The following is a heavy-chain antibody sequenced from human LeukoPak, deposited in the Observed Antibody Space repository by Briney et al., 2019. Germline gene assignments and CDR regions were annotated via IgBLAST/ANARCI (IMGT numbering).Heavy chain of an antibody. CDR1: GYSFSSNW. Sequence: GESLKISCKCSGYSFSSNWIGWVRQMPGKGLEWMGIIYPGDSDTRYSPSFQGQVTISADKSISTAYLQWSSLEASDTATYYCARRWGSCSGGTCTFYHFDYWGQGTLVTVSS. J-gene: IGHJ4*02. D-gene: IGHD2-15*01. V-gene: IGHV5-51*01. CDR2: IYPGDSDT. CDR3: ARRWGSCSGGTCTFYHFDY.